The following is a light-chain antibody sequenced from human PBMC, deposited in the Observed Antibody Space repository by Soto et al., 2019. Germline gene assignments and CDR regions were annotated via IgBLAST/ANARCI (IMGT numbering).Light chain of an antibody. CDR3: LQDYNYPLT. J-gene: IGKJ4*01. CDR1: QAIRND. CDR2: AAS. Sequence: IQMTQSPSTLSASVGDRVTITCRASQAIRNDLGWYQWKPGKAPKLLIYAASSLQSGVPSRFSGSGSGTDFTLTITSLQPEDFATYFCLQDYNYPLTFGGGTKVDIK. V-gene: IGKV1-6*01.